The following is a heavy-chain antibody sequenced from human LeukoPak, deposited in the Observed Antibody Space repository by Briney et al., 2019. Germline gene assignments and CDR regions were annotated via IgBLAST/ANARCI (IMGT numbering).Heavy chain of an antibody. CDR1: GGSFSNSNSY. CDR3: ARLQGGSSWVAFDI. D-gene: IGHD6-13*01. V-gene: IGHV4-39*07. J-gene: IGHJ3*02. CDR2: IYYSGTT. Sequence: SETLSLTCTVSGGSFSNSNSYWVWIRQAPGKGLEWIGSIYYSGTTQYNPSLKSRVTISVDTSKNQFSLKLSSVTAADTAVYYCARLQGGSSWVAFDIWGQGTMVTVSS.